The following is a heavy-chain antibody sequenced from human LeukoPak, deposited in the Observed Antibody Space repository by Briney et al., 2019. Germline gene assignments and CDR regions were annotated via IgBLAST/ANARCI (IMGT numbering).Heavy chain of an antibody. D-gene: IGHD3-10*01. Sequence: SETLSLTCSVSGGSIGSYYWSWIRQPPGKGLEWIGYIYYSGSTNYNPSLKSRVTISVDTSKTQFSLKLSSVTAADTAVYYCARSSYYFGADAFDIWGQGTMVTVSS. J-gene: IGHJ3*02. CDR3: ARSSYYFGADAFDI. CDR2: IYYSGST. V-gene: IGHV4-59*01. CDR1: GGSIGSYY.